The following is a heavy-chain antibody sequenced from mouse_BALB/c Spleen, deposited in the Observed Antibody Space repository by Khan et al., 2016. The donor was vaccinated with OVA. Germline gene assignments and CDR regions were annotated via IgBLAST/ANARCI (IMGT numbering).Heavy chain of an antibody. CDR2: INPSTGYS. CDR3: ANHGSTSAWFAY. V-gene: IGHV1-7*01. D-gene: IGHD1-1*01. J-gene: IGHJ3*01. CDR1: GYTFTSYW. Sequence: QVQLQQSGAELAKPGASVKMSCKASGYTFTSYWMHWVKQRPGPGLEWIGYINPSTGYSEYNQKFKDKATLNADKSSSTAYMPLSSLTSDDSAVYYCANHGSTSAWFAYWGQGTLVTVSA.